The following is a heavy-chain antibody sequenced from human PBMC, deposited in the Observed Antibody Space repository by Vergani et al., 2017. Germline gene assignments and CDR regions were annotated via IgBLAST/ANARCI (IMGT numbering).Heavy chain of an antibody. V-gene: IGHV3-23*01. Sequence: EVQLLESGGGLVQPGGSLSLSCAASGFTFSSYAMSWVRQAPGKGLEWVSAIMASGAPTYYADSVKGRVTISRDNSKNTLYLQMNSLRVEDTAVYYCARAYGRYDWFDYWGQRTLVTVSS. CDR1: GFTFSSYA. J-gene: IGHJ4*01. CDR2: IMASGAPT. CDR3: ARAYGRYDWFDY. D-gene: IGHD1-20*01.